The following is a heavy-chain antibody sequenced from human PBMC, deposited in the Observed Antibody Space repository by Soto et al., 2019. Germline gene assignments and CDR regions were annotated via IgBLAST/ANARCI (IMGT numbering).Heavy chain of an antibody. CDR3: ARDLRYGSGSYSFDI. CDR1: GGSISSYY. Sequence: QVQLQESGPGLVKPSETLSLTCTVSGGSISSYYWSWIRQPPGKGLEWIGYIYYSGSTNYNPSLKSRVTISVDTSKNQFSLKLSSVTAADTAVSYCARDLRYGSGSYSFDIWGQGTMVTVSS. V-gene: IGHV4-59*01. CDR2: IYYSGST. J-gene: IGHJ3*02. D-gene: IGHD3-10*01.